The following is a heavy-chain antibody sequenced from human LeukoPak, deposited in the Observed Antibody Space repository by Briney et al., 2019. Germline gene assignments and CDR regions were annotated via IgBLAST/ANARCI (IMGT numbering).Heavy chain of an antibody. CDR1: GYTFTGYY. CDR3: ARAGGGLDY. Sequence: ASVTVSCKASGYTFTGYYVHWVRQAPGQGLEWMGWMNPNGGGTNFAQRFQGRVTMTRDTSISTAYMELTSLTSDDRAVYYCARAGGGLDYWGQGTQVTVSS. J-gene: IGHJ4*02. V-gene: IGHV1-2*02. CDR2: MNPNGGGT. D-gene: IGHD3-16*01.